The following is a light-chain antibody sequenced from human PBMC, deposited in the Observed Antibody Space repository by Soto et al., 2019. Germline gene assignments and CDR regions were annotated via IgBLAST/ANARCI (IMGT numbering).Light chain of an antibody. CDR3: QQYENLPT. V-gene: IGKV1-17*01. J-gene: IGKJ5*01. CDR2: AAS. CDR1: QGIRND. Sequence: DIQMTQSPSSVSASVGDRVTITCRASQGIRNDVGWYQQKPGRAPKRLIYAASTLQSGVPSRFRGSGSGTDFTFTISRLQPEDIATYYCQQYENLPTFGQGTRLEIK.